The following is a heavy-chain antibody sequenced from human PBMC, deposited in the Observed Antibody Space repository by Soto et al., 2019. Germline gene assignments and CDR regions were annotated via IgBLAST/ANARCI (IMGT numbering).Heavy chain of an antibody. CDR3: AHARNPYYFSGMDV. J-gene: IGHJ6*02. CDR2: IYWVDGS. V-gene: IGHV2-5*02. Sequence: QITLKESGPTLVKPTQTLTLTCTFSGFSLSTSGVGVGWIRQPPGKALEWLALIYWVDGSRYSPSLKSRLTTTKDTSKNQVVLTMTNMDHVDTATYYCAHARNPYYFSGMDVWGQGTKVTVSS. CDR1: GFSLSTSGVG.